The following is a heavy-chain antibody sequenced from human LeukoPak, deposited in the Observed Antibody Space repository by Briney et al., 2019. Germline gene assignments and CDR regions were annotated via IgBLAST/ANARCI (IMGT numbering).Heavy chain of an antibody. D-gene: IGHD6-13*01. CDR1: GYTFTSYD. V-gene: IGHV1-8*03. CDR3: ARGFSSWYEGNWFDP. J-gene: IGHJ5*02. CDR2: MNPNSGNT. Sequence: ASVKVSCKASGYTFTSYDINWVRQATGQALEWMGWMNPNSGNTGYAQKFQGRVTITRNTSISTAYMELSSLRCEDTAVYYCARGFSSWYEGNWFDPWGQGTVVTVSS.